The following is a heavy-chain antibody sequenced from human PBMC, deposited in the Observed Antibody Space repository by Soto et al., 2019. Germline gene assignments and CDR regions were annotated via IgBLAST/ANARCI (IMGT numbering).Heavy chain of an antibody. V-gene: IGHV3-23*01. J-gene: IGHJ4*02. D-gene: IGHD3-22*01. Sequence: EVQLLESGGGLVQPGGSLRLSCAASGFTFNSYAMSWVRQAPGKGLEWVSAISGSGGSTYYADSVKGRFTISRDNSKNTLYLQMNSLRAEDTAVYYCAKSSYDSSGYYCHGGYWGQGTLVTVSS. CDR2: ISGSGGST. CDR3: AKSSYDSSGYYCHGGY. CDR1: GFTFNSYA.